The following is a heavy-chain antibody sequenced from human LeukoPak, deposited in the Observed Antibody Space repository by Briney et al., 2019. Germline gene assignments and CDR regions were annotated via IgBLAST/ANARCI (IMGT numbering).Heavy chain of an antibody. D-gene: IGHD6-19*01. CDR1: GFTFISYA. CDR3: AKARDSSGWYFDY. CDR2: ISGSGGST. J-gene: IGHJ4*02. Sequence: QPGGSLRLSCAASGFTFISYAMSWVRQAPGKGLEWVSAISGSGGSTYYADSVKGRFTIPRDNSKNTLYLQMNSLRAEDTAVYYCAKARDSSGWYFDYWGQGTLVTVSS. V-gene: IGHV3-23*01.